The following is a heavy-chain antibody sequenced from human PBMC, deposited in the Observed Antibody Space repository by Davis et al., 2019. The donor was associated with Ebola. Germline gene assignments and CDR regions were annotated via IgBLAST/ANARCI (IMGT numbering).Heavy chain of an antibody. V-gene: IGHV1-2*04. J-gene: IGHJ5*02. CDR1: GYTFTGYY. Sequence: ASVKVSCKASGYTFTGYYMHWVRQAPGQGLEWMGWINPNSGGTNYAQKFQGWVTMTRDTSISTAYMELSRLRSDDTAVYYCARGITMVQGANWFDPWGQGTLVTVSS. CDR3: ARGITMVQGANWFDP. D-gene: IGHD3-10*01. CDR2: INPNSGGT.